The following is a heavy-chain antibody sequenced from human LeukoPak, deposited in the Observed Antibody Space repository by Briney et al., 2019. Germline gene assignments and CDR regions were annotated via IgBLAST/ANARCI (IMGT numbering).Heavy chain of an antibody. CDR1: GFTFSSYS. J-gene: IGHJ5*02. Sequence: GGSLRLSCAASGFTFSSYSMNWVRQAPGKGLEWVSSISSSSSYIYYADSVKGRFTISRDNARNSLYLQMNSLRAEDTAVYYCARDGYSKGFDPWGQGTLVTVSS. V-gene: IGHV3-21*01. CDR3: ARDGYSKGFDP. CDR2: ISSSSSYI. D-gene: IGHD2-2*03.